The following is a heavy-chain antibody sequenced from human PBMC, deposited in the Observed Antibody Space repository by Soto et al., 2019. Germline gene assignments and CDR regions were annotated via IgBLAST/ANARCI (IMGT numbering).Heavy chain of an antibody. J-gene: IGHJ6*03. V-gene: IGHV1-2*04. CDR2: INPNSGGT. Sequence: ASVKVSCKASGYTFTGYYMHWVRQAPGQGLEWMGWINPNSGGTNYAQKFQGWVTMTRDTSISTAYMELSRLRSDDTAVYYCARGGGNTIFVVVNYYYYYMDVWGKGTTVTVSS. CDR1: GYTFTGYY. D-gene: IGHD3-3*01. CDR3: ARGGGNTIFVVVNYYYYYMDV.